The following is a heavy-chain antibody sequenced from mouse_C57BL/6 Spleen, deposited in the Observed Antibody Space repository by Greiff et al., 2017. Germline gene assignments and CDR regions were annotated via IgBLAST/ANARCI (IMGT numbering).Heavy chain of an antibody. CDR3: ARSRVGYLGNAMDY. J-gene: IGHJ4*01. CDR1: GYTFTSYW. D-gene: IGHD1-2*01. V-gene: IGHV1-61*01. Sequence: VQLQQPGAELVRPGSSVKLSCKASGYTFTSYWMDWVKQRPGQGLEWIGNIYPSDSETHYNQKFKDKATLTVDKSSSTAYMQLSSLTSEDSAVYYCARSRVGYLGNAMDYWGQGTSVTVSS. CDR2: IYPSDSET.